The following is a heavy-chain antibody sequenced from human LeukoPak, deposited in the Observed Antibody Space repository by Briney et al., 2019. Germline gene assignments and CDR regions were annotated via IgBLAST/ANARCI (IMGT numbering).Heavy chain of an antibody. D-gene: IGHD3-22*01. J-gene: IGHJ5*02. Sequence: ASVKVSCKASGGTFSSYAISWVRQAPGQGPEWMGGIIPIFGTANYAQKFQGRVTITTDESTSTAYMELSSLRSEDTAVYYCARKYYDSSGYYFNWFDPWGQGTLVTVSS. CDR2: IIPIFGTA. CDR3: ARKYYDSSGYYFNWFDP. CDR1: GGTFSSYA. V-gene: IGHV1-69*05.